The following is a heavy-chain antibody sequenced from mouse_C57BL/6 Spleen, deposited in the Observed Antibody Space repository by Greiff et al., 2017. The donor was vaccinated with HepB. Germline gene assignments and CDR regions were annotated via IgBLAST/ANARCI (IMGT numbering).Heavy chain of an antibody. CDR2: ISYDGSN. J-gene: IGHJ2*01. V-gene: IGHV3-6*01. Sequence: VQLKESGPGLVKPSQSLSLTCSVTGYSITSGYYWNWIRQFPGNKLEWMGYISYDGSNNYNPSLKNRISITRDTSKNQFFLKLNSVTTEDTATYYCARGPLLDYWGQGTTLTVSS. CDR1: GYSITSGYY. D-gene: IGHD6-1*01. CDR3: ARGPLLDY.